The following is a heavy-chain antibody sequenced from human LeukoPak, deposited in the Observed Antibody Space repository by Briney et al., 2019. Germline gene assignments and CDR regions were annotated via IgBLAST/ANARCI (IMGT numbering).Heavy chain of an antibody. V-gene: IGHV3-74*01. J-gene: IGHJ5*02. D-gene: IGHD2-15*01. CDR2: INSDGSWT. Sequence: GGSLRLSCAASGNYWMHWVRQAPGKGLVWVSHINSDGSWTSYADSVKGRFTIPRDNSKNTLYLQMNSLRAEDTAVYYCAKGKGYCSGGSCYSVIGWFDPWGQGTLVTVSS. CDR1: GNYW. CDR3: AKGKGYCSGGSCYSVIGWFDP.